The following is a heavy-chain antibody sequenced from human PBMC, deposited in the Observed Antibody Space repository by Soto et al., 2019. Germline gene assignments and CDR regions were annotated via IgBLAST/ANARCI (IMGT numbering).Heavy chain of an antibody. CDR3: ARSQRSSTSLETYDHYHYGTDV. D-gene: IGHD2-2*01. CDR2: IIPISDTT. CDR1: GGTFSSYA. V-gene: IGHV1-69*01. J-gene: IGHJ6*01. Sequence: QVQLVQSGAEVKKPGSSVKVSCKASGGTFSSYAISWVRQAPGQGLEWMGGIIPISDTTNYAQKFQGRVTITADECTSRAHMEPSSLRSEDTAVYHCARSQRSSTSLETYDHYHYGTDVWGQGTRLSVSS.